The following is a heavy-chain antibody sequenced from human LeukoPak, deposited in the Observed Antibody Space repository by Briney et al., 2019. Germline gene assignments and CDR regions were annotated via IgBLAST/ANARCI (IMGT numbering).Heavy chain of an antibody. Sequence: GGPLDSSWPALGLPFSSISWNWFGRVQGRGLGGFSSISSSSSYIYYADSVKGRFTISRDNAKNSLYLQMNSLRAEDTAVYYCARVMVNNWFDPWGQGTLVTVSS. V-gene: IGHV3-21*01. J-gene: IGHJ5*02. CDR2: ISSSSSYI. CDR3: ARVMVNNWFDP. D-gene: IGHD2-8*01. CDR1: GLPFSSIS.